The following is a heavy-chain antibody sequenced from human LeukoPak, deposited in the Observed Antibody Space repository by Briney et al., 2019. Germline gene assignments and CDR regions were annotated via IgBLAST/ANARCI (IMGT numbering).Heavy chain of an antibody. V-gene: IGHV4-39*01. CDR2: IYYSGST. CDR3: ARLNSNTNDY. J-gene: IGHJ4*02. CDR1: GGSISSSSYY. Sequence: PSETLSLTCTVSGGSISSSSYYWGWIRQPPGKGLEWIGSIYYSGSTYYNPSLKSRVTISVDTSKNQFSLKLSSVTAADTAVYYCARLNSNTNDYWGQGTLVTVSS. D-gene: IGHD2/OR15-2a*01.